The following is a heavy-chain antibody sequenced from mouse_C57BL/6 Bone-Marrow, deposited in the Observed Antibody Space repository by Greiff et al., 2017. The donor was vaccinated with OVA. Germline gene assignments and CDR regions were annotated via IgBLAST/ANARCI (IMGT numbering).Heavy chain of an antibody. Sequence: EVQLQQSGPELVKPGASVKISCKASGYTFTDYYMNWVKQSHGKSLEWIGDINPNNGGTSYNQKFKGKATLTVDKSSSTAYMELRSLTSEDSAVYYCARDGVITTFFDYWGQGTTLTVSS. V-gene: IGHV1-26*01. D-gene: IGHD1-1*01. CDR1: GYTFTDYY. CDR3: ARDGVITTFFDY. CDR2: INPNNGGT. J-gene: IGHJ2*01.